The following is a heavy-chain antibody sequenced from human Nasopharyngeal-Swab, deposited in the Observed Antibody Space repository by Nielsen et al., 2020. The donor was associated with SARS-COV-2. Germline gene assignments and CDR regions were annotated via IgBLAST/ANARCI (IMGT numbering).Heavy chain of an antibody. Sequence: AAVKVPSKASGDTITSYYMLWVRQAPGQGLEGMGIINPSGGSTSYAQKFQGRVTMTRDTSTSTVYMELSSLRSEDTAVYYCARDRRYFDWVADYWGQGTLVTVSS. CDR2: INPSGGST. J-gene: IGHJ4*02. CDR1: GDTITSYY. CDR3: ARDRRYFDWVADY. D-gene: IGHD3-9*01. V-gene: IGHV1-46*01.